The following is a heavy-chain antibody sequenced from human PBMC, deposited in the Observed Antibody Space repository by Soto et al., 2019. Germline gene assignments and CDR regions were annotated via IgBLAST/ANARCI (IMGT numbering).Heavy chain of an antibody. J-gene: IGHJ4*02. V-gene: IGHV3-48*03. CDR2: ISSSGSTI. Sequence: GGSLRLSCAASGFTFSSYEMNWVRQAPGKGLEWVSYISSSGSTIYYADSVKGRFTISRDNAKNSLYLQMNSLRAEDTAVYYCARARVVGATPGTFDYWGQGTLVTVSS. CDR3: ARARVVGATPGTFDY. D-gene: IGHD1-26*01. CDR1: GFTFSSYE.